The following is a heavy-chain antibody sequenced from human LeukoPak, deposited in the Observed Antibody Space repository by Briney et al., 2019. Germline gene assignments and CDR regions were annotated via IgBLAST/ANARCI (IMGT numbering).Heavy chain of an antibody. D-gene: IGHD3-16*01. CDR3: AREIKAYYYFYAMDV. CDR1: GFTFSDFH. V-gene: IGHV3-30*09. CDR2: ISYNGSNK. Sequence: GGSLRLSCAASGFTFSDFHMNWFRQAPGKGLEWVAVISYNGSNKYYADSVKGRFAISRDNSKNTLFLQMNSLRAEDTAVYYCAREIKAYYYFYAMDVWGQGTTVTVSS. J-gene: IGHJ6*02.